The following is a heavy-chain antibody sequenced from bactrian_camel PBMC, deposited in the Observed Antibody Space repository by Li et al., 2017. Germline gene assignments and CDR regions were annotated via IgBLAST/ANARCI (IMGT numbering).Heavy chain of an antibody. D-gene: IGHD7*01. CDR2: IDRFGYA. CDR1: GDCL. V-gene: IGHV3S53*01. CDR3: AADVGVAVRRCPQKIEGYNY. J-gene: IGHJ4*01. Sequence: HVQLVESGGGSVQTGGSLRLSCAASGDCLGWFRQAPGKEREEVAVIDRFGYARYSEAVKGRFTISKDNAKITLYLQMNMLKPEDTAMYYCAADVGVAVRRCPQKIEGYNYWGQGTQVTVS.